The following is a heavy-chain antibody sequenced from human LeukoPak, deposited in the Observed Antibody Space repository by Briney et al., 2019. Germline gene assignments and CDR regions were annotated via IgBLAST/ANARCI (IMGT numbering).Heavy chain of an antibody. Sequence: GGSLRLSCAASEFTFRSYAMSWVRQPPGKGLEWVSVISGSGGGTYYADSVKGRFTISRDNSKNPLYLQMNSLRAEDTAVYYCATGGVSRGIVIVPPAVPPDSWGQGTLVTVSS. CDR1: EFTFRSYA. CDR2: ISGSGGGT. D-gene: IGHD2-2*01. CDR3: ATGGVSRGIVIVPPAVPPDS. V-gene: IGHV3-23*01. J-gene: IGHJ4*02.